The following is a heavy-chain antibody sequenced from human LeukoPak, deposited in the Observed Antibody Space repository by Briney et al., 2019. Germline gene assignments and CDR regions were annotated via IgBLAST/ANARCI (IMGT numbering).Heavy chain of an antibody. D-gene: IGHD2-2*01. Sequence: ETLSLTCTFSSGSISSYYWSWIRQPPGKALEWIGYISYSGTTNYNPSLKSRVTISLDTSKNQFSLKLSSVTAADTAVYYCAMDNIDSSTISYYFAYWGQGTLVTVSS. CDR3: AMDNIDSSTISYYFAY. V-gene: IGHV4-59*01. J-gene: IGHJ4*02. CDR2: ISYSGTT. CDR1: SGSISSYY.